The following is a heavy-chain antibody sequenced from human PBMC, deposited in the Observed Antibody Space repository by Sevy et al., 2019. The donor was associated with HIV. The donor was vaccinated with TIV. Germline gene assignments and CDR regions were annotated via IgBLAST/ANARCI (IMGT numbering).Heavy chain of an antibody. CDR1: GFTFSTYW. CDR3: ARVNIPAAE. D-gene: IGHD6-13*01. V-gene: IGHV3-74*01. CDR2: INSDGSGT. J-gene: IGHJ4*02. Sequence: GGSLRLSCAASGFTFSTYWMHWVRQVPGKGLVWVSRINSDGSGTTYAGSVKGRFTISRDNANNTLYLQMNSLRVEDTTVYYCARVNIPAAEWGQGALVTVSS.